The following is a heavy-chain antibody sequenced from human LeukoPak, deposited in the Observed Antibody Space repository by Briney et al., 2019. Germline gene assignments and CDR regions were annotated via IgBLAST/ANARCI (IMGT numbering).Heavy chain of an antibody. CDR3: AKDPGEAGIYYYFDY. D-gene: IGHD3-10*01. J-gene: IGHJ4*02. Sequence: GGSLRLSCAASGFTFSSYAMSWVRQAPGKGLEWVAVISYDGSNKYYADSVKGRFTISRDNSKNTLYLQMNSLRAEDTAVYYCAKDPGEAGIYYYFDYWGQGTLVTVSS. V-gene: IGHV3-30*18. CDR2: ISYDGSNK. CDR1: GFTFSSYA.